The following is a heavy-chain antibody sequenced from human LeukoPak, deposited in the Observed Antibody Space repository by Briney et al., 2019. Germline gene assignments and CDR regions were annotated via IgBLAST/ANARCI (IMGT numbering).Heavy chain of an antibody. J-gene: IGHJ5*02. CDR1: GXSVSSNSSA. D-gene: IGHD6-13*01. CDR3: ASSGIAAAVGWFDP. Sequence: SQTLSLTCAISGXSVSSNSSAWNWIRQSPSTGLEWLGRTYYRSKWYNDYAVSVKSRITINPDTSKNQFSLQLNSVTPEDTAVYYCASSGIAAAVGWFDPWGQGTLVTVSS. CDR2: TYYRSKWYN. V-gene: IGHV6-1*01.